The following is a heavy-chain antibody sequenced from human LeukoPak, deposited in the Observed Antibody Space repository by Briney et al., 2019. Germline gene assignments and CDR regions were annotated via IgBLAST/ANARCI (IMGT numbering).Heavy chain of an antibody. D-gene: IGHD6-19*01. Sequence: SETLSLTCAVYGGSFSGYYWSWIRQPPGKGLEWIGEINHSGSTNYKPSLKRRVTISVDTSKNQFSLKLSSVTAADTAVYYCARGGRIAVAGTNNWFDPWGQGTLVTVSS. J-gene: IGHJ5*02. CDR3: ARGGRIAVAGTNNWFDP. V-gene: IGHV4-34*01. CDR2: INHSGST. CDR1: GGSFSGYY.